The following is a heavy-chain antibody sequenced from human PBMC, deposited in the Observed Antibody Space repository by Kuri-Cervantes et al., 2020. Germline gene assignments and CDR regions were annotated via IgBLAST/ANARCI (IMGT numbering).Heavy chain of an antibody. CDR2: IGTAGDT. CDR3: ARGGNYYDSSGYWNFDY. D-gene: IGHD3-22*01. Sequence: LSLTRAASGFTFSSYDMHWVRQATGKGLEWVSAIGTAGDTYYPGSVKGRFTISRENAKNSLYLQMNSLRAGDTAVYYCARGGNYYDSSGYWNFDYWGQGTLVTVSS. V-gene: IGHV3-13*01. J-gene: IGHJ4*02. CDR1: GFTFSSYD.